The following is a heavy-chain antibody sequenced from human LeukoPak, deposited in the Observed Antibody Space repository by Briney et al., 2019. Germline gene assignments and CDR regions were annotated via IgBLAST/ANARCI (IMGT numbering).Heavy chain of an antibody. V-gene: IGHV4-34*01. CDR2: INHSGST. CDR1: GGSFSGYY. Sequence: SETLSLTCAVYGGSFSGYYWSWIRQPPEKGLEWIGEINHSGSTNYNPSLKSRVTISVDTSKNQFSLKLSSVTAADTAVYYCARGGPDDYFWRGYDRYYYYYYMDVWGKGTTVTVSS. CDR3: ARGGPDDYFWRGYDRYYYYYYMDV. D-gene: IGHD3-3*01. J-gene: IGHJ6*03.